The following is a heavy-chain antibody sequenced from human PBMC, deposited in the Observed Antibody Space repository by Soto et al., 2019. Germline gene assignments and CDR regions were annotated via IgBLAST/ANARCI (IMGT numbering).Heavy chain of an antibody. CDR2: ISSSSSTI. Sequence: GGSLRLSCAASGFTFSSYSMNWVRQAPGKGLEWVSYISSSSSTIYYADSLKGRFTISRDNAKNSLYLQMNSLIAEDTAVYYCARDRMGVPAAIAYFDYWGQGTLVTVSS. J-gene: IGHJ4*02. CDR3: ARDRMGVPAAIAYFDY. CDR1: GFTFSSYS. D-gene: IGHD2-2*02. V-gene: IGHV3-48*01.